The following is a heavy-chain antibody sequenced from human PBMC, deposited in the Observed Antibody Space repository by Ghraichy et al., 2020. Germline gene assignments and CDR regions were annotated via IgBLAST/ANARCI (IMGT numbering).Heavy chain of an antibody. Sequence: GGSLRLSCAASGFSFGTYAMSWVRQAPGKGLEWVSGTSDSGGASYYADSVKGRFTISRDNSKNTLSLQMNSLRAEDTAVYYCARDLGSGWYFDYWGQGTLVTVSS. CDR3: ARDLGSGWYFDY. J-gene: IGHJ4*02. D-gene: IGHD6-19*01. CDR1: GFSFGTYA. CDR2: TSDSGGAS. V-gene: IGHV3-23*01.